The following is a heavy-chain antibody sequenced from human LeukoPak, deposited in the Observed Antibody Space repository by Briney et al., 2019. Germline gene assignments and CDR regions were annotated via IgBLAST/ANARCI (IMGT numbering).Heavy chain of an antibody. J-gene: IGHJ4*02. D-gene: IGHD2-21*02. CDR3: ARGYCSGDCFTLFDY. CDR2: INPNSGGT. V-gene: IGHV1-2*02. CDR1: GYMFTGYY. Sequence: EASVKVSCKASGYMFTGYYMHWVRQAPGQGLEWMGWINPNSGGTNYAQKFQGRVTMTRDTSISTAYMELSGLRSDDTAVYYCARGYCSGDCFTLFDYWGQGTLVTVSS.